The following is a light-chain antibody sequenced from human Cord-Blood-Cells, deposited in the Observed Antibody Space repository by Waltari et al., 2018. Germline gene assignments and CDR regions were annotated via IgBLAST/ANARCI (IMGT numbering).Light chain of an antibody. CDR3: QEYNNWPPWT. Sequence: EIVMTQSPATLSVSPGERATLSCRASQSVSSNLAWYPQKPGQAPRLLIYGASTRATGIPARFSGSGSQTEFTLTICSLQSEDFAVDCGQEYNNWPPWTLGQGTKVKIK. CDR2: GAS. CDR1: QSVSSN. V-gene: IGKV3-15*01. J-gene: IGKJ1*01.